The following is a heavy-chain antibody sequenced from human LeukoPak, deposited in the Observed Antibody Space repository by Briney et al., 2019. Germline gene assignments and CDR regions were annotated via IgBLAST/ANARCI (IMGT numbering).Heavy chain of an antibody. D-gene: IGHD5-18*01. V-gene: IGHV3-23*01. Sequence: PGGSLRLSCAASGFTFSSYAMSWVRQAPGKGLEWVSAISGSGGSTYYADSVKGRFTISRDNSKNTLYLQMNSLRAEDTAVYYCAKALSGYSYGGGFGYWGQGTLVTVSS. CDR3: AKALSGYSYGGGFGY. J-gene: IGHJ4*02. CDR1: GFTFSSYA. CDR2: ISGSGGST.